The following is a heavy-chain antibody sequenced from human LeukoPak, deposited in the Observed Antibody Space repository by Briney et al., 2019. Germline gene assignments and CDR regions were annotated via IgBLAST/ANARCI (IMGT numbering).Heavy chain of an antibody. CDR3: ARDRQYCSGGSCYPEGFDP. V-gene: IGHV4-30-4*01. CDR2: IYYRGST. CDR1: GGSISSGDYY. D-gene: IGHD2-15*01. J-gene: IGHJ5*02. Sequence: SQTLSLTCTVSGGSISSGDYYWSWIRQPPGKGLEWIGYIYYRGSTYCNPSLKSRVTISVDTSKNQFSLKLSSVTAADTAVYYCARDRQYCSGGSCYPEGFDPWGQGTLVTVSS.